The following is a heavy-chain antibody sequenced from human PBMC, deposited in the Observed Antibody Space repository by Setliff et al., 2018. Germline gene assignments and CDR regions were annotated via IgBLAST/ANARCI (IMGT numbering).Heavy chain of an antibody. J-gene: IGHJ3*01. Sequence: ASVKVSCKASGYTFSTYGLHWVRQAPGQGPEWMGMIITNTGKTSYAQKFQGRVTMTTDTSTGTGYMELRSLRSDDTAVYFCARFGGSCSSSSCYASDLWGQGTMGT. CDR3: ARFGGSCSSSSCYASDL. CDR1: GYTFSTYG. D-gene: IGHD2-2*01. CDR2: IITNTGKT. V-gene: IGHV1-18*01.